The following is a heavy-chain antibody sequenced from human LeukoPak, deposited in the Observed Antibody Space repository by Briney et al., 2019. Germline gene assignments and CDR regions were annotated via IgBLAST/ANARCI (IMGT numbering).Heavy chain of an antibody. J-gene: IGHJ3*02. CDR1: GFTFSSYG. CDR2: IWYDGSNK. D-gene: IGHD4-17*01. Sequence: GGSLRLSCAASGFTFSSYGMHWVRQAPGKGLEWVAVIWYDGSNKYYADSVKGRFTISRDNSKNTLYLRMNSLRAEDTAVYYCARDVTVTTLLDAFDIWGQGTMVTVSS. V-gene: IGHV3-33*01. CDR3: ARDVTVTTLLDAFDI.